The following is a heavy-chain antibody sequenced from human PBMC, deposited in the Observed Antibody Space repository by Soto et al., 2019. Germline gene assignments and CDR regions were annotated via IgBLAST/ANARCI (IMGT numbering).Heavy chain of an antibody. CDR1: GDSITNNHW. V-gene: IGHV4-4*02. CDR3: VSKLGPYYYGLDV. Sequence: SETLSLSCTVYGDSITNNHWWSCVRQPPGKGPELIGEIYHTGIANYNPSLESRVAFSVDKSKNQFSLSLTSVTAADTAVYYCVSKLGPYYYGLDVWGQGTTVTVYS. CDR2: IYHTGIA. D-gene: IGHD3-16*01. J-gene: IGHJ6*02.